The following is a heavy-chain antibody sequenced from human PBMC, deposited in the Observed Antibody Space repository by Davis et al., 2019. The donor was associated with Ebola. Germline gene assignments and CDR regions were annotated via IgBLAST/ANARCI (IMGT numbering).Heavy chain of an antibody. D-gene: IGHD1-26*01. Sequence: GESLKISCEVSGFSVSGKYMSWVRQAPGKGLEWVSTLGTSADTYYADSVKGRFTISRDNSKNTLYLQMNGLRVEDTAIYYCAKDTSNIWFDIWGQGTNVTVSS. V-gene: IGHV3-53*01. CDR2: LGTSADT. J-gene: IGHJ3*02. CDR1: GFSVSGKY. CDR3: AKDTSNIWFDI.